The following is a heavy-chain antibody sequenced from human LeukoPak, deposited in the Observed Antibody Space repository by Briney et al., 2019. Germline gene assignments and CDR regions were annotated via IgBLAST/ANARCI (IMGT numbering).Heavy chain of an antibody. CDR1: GFTFSSYA. CDR2: ISGSGGST. J-gene: IGHJ4*02. D-gene: IGHD2-2*01. CDR3: AKVGYCSSTSCYPTYYFDY. Sequence: PGGSLRLSCAASGFTFSSYAMSWVRQAPGKGLEWVSAISGSGGSTYYADSVEGRFTISRDNSKNTLYLQMNSLRAEDTAVYYCAKVGYCSSTSCYPTYYFDYWGQGTLVTVSS. V-gene: IGHV3-23*01.